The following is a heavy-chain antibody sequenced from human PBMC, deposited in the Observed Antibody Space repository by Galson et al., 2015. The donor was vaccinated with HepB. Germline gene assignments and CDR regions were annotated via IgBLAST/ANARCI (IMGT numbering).Heavy chain of an antibody. J-gene: IGHJ6*02. CDR2: FIPSFETS. V-gene: IGHV1-69*13. D-gene: IGHD2/OR15-2a*01. CDR3: AGSFCNSTACYLKLRNNHFYHRMEV. Sequence: SVKVSCKASGGTFSTYSITWVRQAPGQRPEWVGGFIPSFETSHYAQNLQGRVTITADEKTATAYMELRSLISEDTAVYYCAGSFCNSTACYLKLRNNHFYHRMEVWGQGTTVTV. CDR1: GGTFSTYS.